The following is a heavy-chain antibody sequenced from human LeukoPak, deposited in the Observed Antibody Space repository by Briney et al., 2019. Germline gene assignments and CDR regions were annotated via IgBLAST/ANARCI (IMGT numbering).Heavy chain of an antibody. Sequence: GGSLRLSCAASGFTFSSYAMNWVRQAPGKGPEWVSGISAIGAGTYYADSVKGRFTISRDNSKHTLYLQMNSLRAEDTAVYFCAKKVGGYYSFDYWGQGTLVTVSS. CDR2: ISAIGAGT. J-gene: IGHJ4*02. D-gene: IGHD3-22*01. CDR3: AKKVGGYYSFDY. V-gene: IGHV3-23*01. CDR1: GFTFSSYA.